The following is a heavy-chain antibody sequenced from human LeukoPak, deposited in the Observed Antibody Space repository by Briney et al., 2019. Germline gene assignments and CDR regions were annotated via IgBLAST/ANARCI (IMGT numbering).Heavy chain of an antibody. CDR2: INHNGNVN. V-gene: IGHV3-7*03. Sequence: PGGSLRLSCAACGFSFNDAWMSWARQAPGKGLEWVASINHNGNVNYYVDSVKGRFTISRDNAKNSLYLQMSNLRAEDTAVYFCARGGGLDVWGQGATVTVSS. J-gene: IGHJ6*02. CDR3: ARGGGLDV. D-gene: IGHD3-16*01. CDR1: GFSFNDAW.